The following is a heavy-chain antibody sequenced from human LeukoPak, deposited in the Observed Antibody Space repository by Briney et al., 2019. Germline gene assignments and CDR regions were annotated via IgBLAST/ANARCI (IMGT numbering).Heavy chain of an antibody. J-gene: IGHJ4*02. CDR2: INSDGSST. V-gene: IGHV3-74*01. CDR1: GFTFSNYW. D-gene: IGHD3-10*01. CDR3: AASGVPASSGRIGY. Sequence: GGSLRLSCAASGFTFSNYWMFWVRHVPGKGLVWVSRINSDGSSTNYADFVKGRFTISRDNAKNTLYLQMNSLRADDTAVYYCAASGVPASSGRIGYWGQGTLVTVSS.